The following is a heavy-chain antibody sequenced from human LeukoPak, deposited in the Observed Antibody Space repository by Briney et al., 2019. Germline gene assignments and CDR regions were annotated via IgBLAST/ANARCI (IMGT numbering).Heavy chain of an antibody. D-gene: IGHD6-13*01. CDR2: IYSGGST. Sequence: GGSLRLSCAASGFTVSSNYMSWVRQAPGKGLEWVSVIYSGGSTYYADSVKGRFTISRDNSKNTLYLQMNSLRAEDTAVYYCARAEVPTYSSSPKFDYWGQGTLVTVSS. V-gene: IGHV3-53*01. CDR1: GFTVSSNY. CDR3: ARAEVPTYSSSPKFDY. J-gene: IGHJ4*02.